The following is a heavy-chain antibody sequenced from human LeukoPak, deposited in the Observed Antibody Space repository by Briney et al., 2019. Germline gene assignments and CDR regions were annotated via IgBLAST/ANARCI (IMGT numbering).Heavy chain of an antibody. Sequence: GGSLRLSCAASRFTFDAYGMSGVRQALGKGVERVSGINWNGGSTCYADSVKRRFTISRDNAKNSLYLQMNSLRAEDTALYYCAREGELGGYCSSTSCYTFDYWGQGTLVTVSS. J-gene: IGHJ4*02. CDR2: INWNGGST. V-gene: IGHV3-20*04. CDR1: RFTFDAYG. D-gene: IGHD2-2*02. CDR3: AREGELGGYCSSTSCYTFDY.